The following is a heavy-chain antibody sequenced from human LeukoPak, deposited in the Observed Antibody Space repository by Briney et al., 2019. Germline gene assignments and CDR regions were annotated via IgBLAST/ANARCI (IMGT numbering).Heavy chain of an antibody. CDR3: ARDGRLRNGYDNFYI. D-gene: IGHD5-18*01. J-gene: IGHJ4*02. CDR1: GYTFSGFY. Sequence: ASVKVSCKASGYTFSGFYINWVRQAPGQALEWIGWINPKNDDTHYAQDFLGRVTMTRDTSISTAYMELSRLTSDDTAVYYCARDGRLRNGYDNFYIWGQGTLVTVSS. CDR2: INPKNDDT. V-gene: IGHV1-2*02.